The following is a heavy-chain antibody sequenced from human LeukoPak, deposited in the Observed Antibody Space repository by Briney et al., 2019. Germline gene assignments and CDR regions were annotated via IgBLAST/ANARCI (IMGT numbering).Heavy chain of an antibody. V-gene: IGHV4-59*01. J-gene: IGHJ4*02. Sequence: SETLSLTCTVSGGSISSYYWSWIRQPPGKGLEWIGYIYYSGSTNYNPSLKSRVTISVDTSKNQFSLKLSSVTAAGTAVYYCARGLLEWLLEFDYWGQGTLVTVSS. CDR1: GGSISSYY. D-gene: IGHD3-3*01. CDR3: ARGLLEWLLEFDY. CDR2: IYYSGST.